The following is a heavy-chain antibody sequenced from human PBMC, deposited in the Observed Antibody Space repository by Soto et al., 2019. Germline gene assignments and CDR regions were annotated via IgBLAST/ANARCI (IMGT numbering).Heavy chain of an antibody. CDR2: LGGSGTTT. V-gene: IGHV3-23*01. J-gene: IGHJ4*02. CDR1: GFTFSSYA. D-gene: IGHD6-13*01. Sequence: TVGSLRLSCAASGFTFSSYAMTWVRRAPGKGLEWVSALGGSGTTTYYADSVKGRFTISRDNSKNTLYLQMNSLRAEDTAVYYCAKDLYTSSWYVGFDYWGQGALVTVSS. CDR3: AKDLYTSSWYVGFDY.